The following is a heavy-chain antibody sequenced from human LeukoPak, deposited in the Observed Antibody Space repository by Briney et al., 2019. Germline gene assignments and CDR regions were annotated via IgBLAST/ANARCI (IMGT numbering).Heavy chain of an antibody. D-gene: IGHD4-11*01. CDR1: GGTFSSYA. Sequence: SVKVSCKASGGTFSSYAINWVRQAPGQGLEWMGRIIPILGIVNYAQKFQGRVTITADKSTSTAYMDLSSLRSEDTAVYYCARDFPYSTVVGAFDIWGQGTMVTVSS. CDR2: IIPILGIV. J-gene: IGHJ3*02. CDR3: ARDFPYSTVVGAFDI. V-gene: IGHV1-69*04.